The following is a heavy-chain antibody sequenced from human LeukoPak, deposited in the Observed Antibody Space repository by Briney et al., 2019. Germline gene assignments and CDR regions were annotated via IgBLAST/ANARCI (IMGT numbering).Heavy chain of an antibody. CDR2: IHPSGML. J-gene: IGHJ4*02. V-gene: IGHV4-31*03. CDR1: GASFNSDDQY. Sequence: SETLSLTCTVSGASFNSDDQYWNWIRQSPGKGLEWIGSIHPSGMLYNNPSLESRVTMSRDTSKNQFSLNLNSVTAADAAVYFCSRGLDSRKLGYWGQGILVTVPS. CDR3: SRGLDSRKLGY. D-gene: IGHD3-22*01.